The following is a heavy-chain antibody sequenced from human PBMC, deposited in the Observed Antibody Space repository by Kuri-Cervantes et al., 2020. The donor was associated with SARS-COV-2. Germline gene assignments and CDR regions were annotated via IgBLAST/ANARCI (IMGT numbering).Heavy chain of an antibody. D-gene: IGHD1-1*01. J-gene: IGHJ4*02. CDR1: GGSISSYY. V-gene: IGHV4-59*01. CDR3: ARVRVPPYFGY. CDR2: IYYSGST. Sequence: GSLRLSCTVSGGSISSYYWSWIRQPPGKGLEWIGYIYYSGSTNYNPSLKSRVTISVDTSKNQFSLKLSSVTAADTAVYYCARVRVPPYFGYWGQGTLVTVSS.